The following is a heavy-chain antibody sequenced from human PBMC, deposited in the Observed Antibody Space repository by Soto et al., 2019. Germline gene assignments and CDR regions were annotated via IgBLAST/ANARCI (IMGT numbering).Heavy chain of an antibody. CDR2: ISGSGAGT. CDR1: GFTFRSYA. V-gene: IGHV3-23*01. J-gene: IGHJ5*02. Sequence: EVQLLESGGGLVQPGGSLRLSCAASGFTFRSYAMSWVRQAPGKGLEWVAAISGSGAGTYYADSVKGRFTISRDNSKNTLYLQMNSLRAEDTAVYYCAKDQEGNYVNNWFDPWGQGTRVTVSS. D-gene: IGHD1-7*01. CDR3: AKDQEGNYVNNWFDP.